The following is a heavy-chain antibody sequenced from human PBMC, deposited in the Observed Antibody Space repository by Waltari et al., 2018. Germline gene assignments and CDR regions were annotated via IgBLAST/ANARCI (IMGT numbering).Heavy chain of an antibody. D-gene: IGHD3-3*01. CDR2: IYWNDDK. J-gene: IGHJ3*02. CDR3: AHRRGYDFWSGYYRGAFDI. CDR1: GFSLSTSGVG. V-gene: IGHV2-5*01. Sequence: QITLKESGPTLVKPTQTLPLTCTFSGFSLSTSGVGVGWIRQPPGKALEWLALIYWNDDKRYSPSLKSRLTITKDTSKDQVVLTMTNMDPVDTATYYCAHRRGYDFWSGYYRGAFDIWGQGTMVTVSS.